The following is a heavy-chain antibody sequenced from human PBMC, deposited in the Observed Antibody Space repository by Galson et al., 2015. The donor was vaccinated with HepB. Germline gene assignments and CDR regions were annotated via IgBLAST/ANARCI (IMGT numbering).Heavy chain of an antibody. V-gene: IGHV3-30*18. CDR2: ISYDGSNK. D-gene: IGHD3-10*01. CDR3: AKDLFAQKGAYYYGSGGIPDV. Sequence: SLRLSCAASGFTFSSYGMHWVRQAPGKGLEWVAVISYDGSNKYYADSVKGRFTISRDNSKNTLYLQMNSLRAEDTAVYYCAKDLFAQKGAYYYGSGGIPDVWGQGTTVTVSS. J-gene: IGHJ6*02. CDR1: GFTFSSYG.